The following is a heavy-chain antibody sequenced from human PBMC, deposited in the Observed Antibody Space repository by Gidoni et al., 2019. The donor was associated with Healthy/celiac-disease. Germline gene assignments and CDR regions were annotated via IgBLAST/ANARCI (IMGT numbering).Heavy chain of an antibody. J-gene: IGHJ5*02. D-gene: IGHD3-10*01. Sequence: QVQLVQSGAEVKKHVASVNVSCNVSGYTLTELSMHWVRQAPGKGLEWMGGFDPEDGETSYAKKFQGRVTMTEDTSTDTAYMELSSLRSEDTAVYYCASSDYYGSGSYWFDPWGQGTLVTVSS. CDR1: GYTLTELS. CDR2: FDPEDGET. V-gene: IGHV1-24*01. CDR3: ASSDYYGSGSYWFDP.